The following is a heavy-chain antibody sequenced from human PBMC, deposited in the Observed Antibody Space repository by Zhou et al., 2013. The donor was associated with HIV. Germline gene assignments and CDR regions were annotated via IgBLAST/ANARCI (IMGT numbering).Heavy chain of an antibody. V-gene: IGHV1-69*04. D-gene: IGHD1-7*01. J-gene: IGHJ1*01. CDR2: IIPFFDVP. CDR1: GDTFRSSYA. CDR3: ATSRGLELRPEYFQH. Sequence: QVQLVQSGAEVRKPGSSVKVSCRVSGDTFRSSYAITWVRQAPGQGLEWMGTIIPFFDVPNYAQKFQGRVTITADKSTSTSYLELRSPRSEDTAVYYCATSRGLELRPEYFQHWGQGTLVTVSS.